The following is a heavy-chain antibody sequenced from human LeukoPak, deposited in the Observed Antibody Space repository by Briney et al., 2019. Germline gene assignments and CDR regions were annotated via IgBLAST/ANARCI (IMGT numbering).Heavy chain of an antibody. D-gene: IGHD1-26*01. CDR3: ARDNSVGDNAWWFDP. V-gene: IGHV1-46*01. CDR2: INPTGGST. CDR1: GYTFTSYY. Sequence: ASVKVSCKASGYTFTSYYMHWVRQAPGQGLEWMGLINPTGGSTGYAQKFQGRVTMTRGMSTSTDYMELSSLRSEDTAIYYCARDNSVGDNAWWFDPWGQGTLVAVSS. J-gene: IGHJ5*02.